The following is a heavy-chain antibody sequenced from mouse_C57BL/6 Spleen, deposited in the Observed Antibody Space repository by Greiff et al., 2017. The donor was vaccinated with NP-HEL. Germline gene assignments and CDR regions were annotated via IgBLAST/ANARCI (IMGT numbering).Heavy chain of an antibody. CDR3: ARGGEFFITLY. D-gene: IGHD1-1*01. Sequence: QVQLQQPGAELVRPGSSVKLSCKASGYTFTSYWMDWVKQRPGQGLEWIGNIYPSDSETHYNQKFKDKATLTVDKSSSTAYMQLSSLTSEDSAVYYCARGGEFFITLYWGQGTTLTVSS. CDR1: GYTFTSYW. V-gene: IGHV1-61*01. CDR2: IYPSDSET. J-gene: IGHJ2*01.